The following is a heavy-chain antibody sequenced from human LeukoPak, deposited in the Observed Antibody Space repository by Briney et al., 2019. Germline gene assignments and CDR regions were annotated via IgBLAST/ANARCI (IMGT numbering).Heavy chain of an antibody. V-gene: IGHV4-4*02. J-gene: IGHJ4*02. Sequence: SETLSLTCAVSGGSISSSNWWSWVRQPPGKGLEWIGEIYHSGSTNYNPSLKSRVTISVDKSKNQFSLKLSSVTAADTAVYYCARGVANYDFWSGYPTLYFDYWGQGTLVTVSS. CDR2: IYHSGST. CDR3: ARGVANYDFWSGYPTLYFDY. CDR1: GGSISSSNW. D-gene: IGHD3-3*01.